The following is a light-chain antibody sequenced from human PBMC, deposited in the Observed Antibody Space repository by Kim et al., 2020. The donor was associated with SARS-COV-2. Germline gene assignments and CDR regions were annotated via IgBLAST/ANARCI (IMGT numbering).Light chain of an antibody. CDR1: QSVNGN. V-gene: IGKV3-15*01. CDR3: QQYNNWPRT. Sequence: EVVMTQSPGTLSVSPGEGVTLSCRASQSVNGNLAWYQHKPGQAPRLLIYGGSNRATGVPARFSASGSGTEFTLTITNLQSEDFAVYSCQQYNNWPRTFGLGTKVDIK. J-gene: IGKJ1*01. CDR2: GGS.